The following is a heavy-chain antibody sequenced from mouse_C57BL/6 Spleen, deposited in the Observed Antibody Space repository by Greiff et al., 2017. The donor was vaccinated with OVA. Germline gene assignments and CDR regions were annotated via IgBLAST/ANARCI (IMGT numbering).Heavy chain of an antibody. V-gene: IGHV1-15*01. CDR2: IDPETGGT. D-gene: IGHD2-3*01. Sequence: VQLQQSGAELVRPGASVTLSCKASGYTFTDYEMHWVKQTPVHGLEWIGAIDPETGGTAYNQKFKGKAILTADKSSSTAYMELRSLTSEDSAVYYCTRGGGYYRYAMDYWGQGTSVTVSS. CDR3: TRGGGYYRYAMDY. J-gene: IGHJ4*01. CDR1: GYTFTDYE.